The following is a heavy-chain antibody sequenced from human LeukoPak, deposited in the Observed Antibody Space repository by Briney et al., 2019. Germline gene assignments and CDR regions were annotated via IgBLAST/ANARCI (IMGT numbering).Heavy chain of an antibody. CDR1: GGSITSSSYY. J-gene: IGHJ4*02. CDR3: ARHCYDILTGYYSAY. Sequence: PSETLSLTCIVSGGSITSSSYYWGWVRQPPGKGLEWMGSVYYSGYTYYNPSLKSRVTISADTSKNQFSLKLSSLTAADTAVYYCARHCYDILTGYYSAYWGQGTLVTVSS. D-gene: IGHD3-9*01. CDR2: VYYSGYT. V-gene: IGHV4-39*01.